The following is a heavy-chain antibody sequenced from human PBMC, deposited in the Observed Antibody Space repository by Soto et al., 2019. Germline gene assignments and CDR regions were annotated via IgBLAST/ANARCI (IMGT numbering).Heavy chain of an antibody. D-gene: IGHD1-1*01. J-gene: IGHJ6*02. V-gene: IGHV4-30-4*01. Sequence: PSETLSLTCTVSGGSISSGDFYWTWIRQPPGKGLEWIGHIFYSGSTYYNPSLKSRIAISVDTSRNQFSLKVNSVTAADTAVYYCATLPFFFRGGGSNNNCHGVDVWGQGTTVTVS. CDR2: IFYSGST. CDR3: ATLPFFFRGGGSNNNCHGVDV. CDR1: GGSISSGDFY.